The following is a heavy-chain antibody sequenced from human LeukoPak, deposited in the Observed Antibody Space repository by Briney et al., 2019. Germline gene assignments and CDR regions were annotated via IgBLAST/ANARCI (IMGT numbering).Heavy chain of an antibody. CDR3: ARANQYYDFWSGYYNYYGMDV. Sequence: PSETLSPTCTVSGGSISSYYWSWIRQPPGKGLEWIGYIYYSGSTNYNPSLKSRVTISVDTSKNQFSLKLSSVTAADTAVYYCARANQYYDFWSGYYNYYGMDVWGQGTTVTVSS. J-gene: IGHJ6*02. CDR1: GGSISSYY. CDR2: IYYSGST. V-gene: IGHV4-59*01. D-gene: IGHD3-3*01.